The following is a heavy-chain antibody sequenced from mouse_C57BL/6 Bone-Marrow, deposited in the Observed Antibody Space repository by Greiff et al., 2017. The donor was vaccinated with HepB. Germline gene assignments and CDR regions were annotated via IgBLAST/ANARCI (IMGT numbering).Heavy chain of an antibody. V-gene: IGHV5-12*01. CDR1: GFTFSDYY. Sequence: EVKLMESGGGLVQPGGSLKLSCAASGFTFSDYYMYWVRQTPEKRLEWVAYISNGGGSTYYPDTVKGRFTISRDKAKNTLYLQMSRLKSEDTAMYYCARGDLDVWGTGTTVTVSS. CDR3: ARGDLDV. J-gene: IGHJ1*03. CDR2: ISNGGGST.